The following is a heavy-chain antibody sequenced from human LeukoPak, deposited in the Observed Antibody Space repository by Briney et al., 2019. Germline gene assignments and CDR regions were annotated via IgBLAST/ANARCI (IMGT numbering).Heavy chain of an antibody. Sequence: GGSLRLSCAASGFTFSSYAISCVRQAPGKGLEWVSAISGSGGYTYYADSVRGRFTISRDNSKNTLYLQMNSLRAEDTAVYYCAKNWGATIYYAFDIWGQGTMVTVSS. CDR1: GFTFSSYA. V-gene: IGHV3-23*01. D-gene: IGHD5-12*01. J-gene: IGHJ3*02. CDR3: AKNWGATIYYAFDI. CDR2: ISGSGGYT.